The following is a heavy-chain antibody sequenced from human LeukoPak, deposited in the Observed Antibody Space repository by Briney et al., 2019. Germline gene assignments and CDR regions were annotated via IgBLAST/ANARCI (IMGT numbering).Heavy chain of an antibody. CDR3: ARTSSGYLIDY. V-gene: IGHV4-59*01. CDR1: GGSISGYY. J-gene: IGHJ4*02. CDR2: IYYSGST. D-gene: IGHD3-22*01. Sequence: XPSETLSLTCTVSGGSISGYYWSWIRQSPGRGLEWIGYIYYSGSTNYNPSLKGRVTMSVDTSQNQFQNQFSLKLSSVTAADTAVYYCARTSSGYLIDYWGQGTLVTVSS.